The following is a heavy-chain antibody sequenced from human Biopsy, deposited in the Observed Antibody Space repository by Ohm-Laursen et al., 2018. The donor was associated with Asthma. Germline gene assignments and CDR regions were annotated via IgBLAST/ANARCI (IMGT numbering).Heavy chain of an antibody. D-gene: IGHD3-9*01. CDR2: VNTGNGDT. V-gene: IGHV1-3*04. CDR1: GYNFISFA. CDR3: ARTYYDFLTGQVKDVFGV. Sequence: SVKASCKASGYNFISFAIHWVRQAPGQRLEWMGWVNTGNGDTTYSQKFQGRVTITRDTSASTAYMELRCLRSEDTATYYCARTYYDFLTGQVKDVFGVWGQGTMVTVSS. J-gene: IGHJ3*01.